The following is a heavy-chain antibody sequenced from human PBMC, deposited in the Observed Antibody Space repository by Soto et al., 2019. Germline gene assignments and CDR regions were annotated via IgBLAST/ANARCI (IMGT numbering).Heavy chain of an antibody. J-gene: IGHJ4*01. CDR3: ARAAWSSGSPRFDY. D-gene: IGHD3-10*01. Sequence: ASVKVSCKASGYTFTSYTIHWVRQAPGQSLEWMGWINAGQGNTKYSQKFQDRVTLTRDTSASTAYMDLSSLRSEDTAVYYCARAAWSSGSPRFDYWGQEPWSPSPQ. V-gene: IGHV1-3*01. CDR1: GYTFTSYT. CDR2: INAGQGNT.